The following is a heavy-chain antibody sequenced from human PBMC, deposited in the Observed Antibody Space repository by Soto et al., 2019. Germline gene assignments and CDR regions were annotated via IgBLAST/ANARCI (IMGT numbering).Heavy chain of an antibody. CDR1: GFTFTSYA. J-gene: IGHJ4*02. CDR3: ARTSKFDY. CDR2: FSGSGDNT. V-gene: IGHV3-23*01. Sequence: EVQLLEPGGGLVQPGGSLRLSCAASGFTFTSYAMSWVRQAPGKGLEWVSTFSGSGDNTYYADSVKGRFTISRDNSKNTLSLQMNSLGAEDTAIYYCARTSKFDYWGQGTLVTVSS.